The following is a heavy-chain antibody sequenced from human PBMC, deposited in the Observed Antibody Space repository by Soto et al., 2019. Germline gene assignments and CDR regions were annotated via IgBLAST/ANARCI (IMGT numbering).Heavy chain of an antibody. V-gene: IGHV1-69*06. Sequence: ASVKVSCKASRGTFGNYAISWVRQAPGQGLEWMGGTMPVFGTVNYAQKFQGRVTITADKFTNTAYMELSSLRSEDTAIYYCVRVSVPGIYGEDVWGQGTTVTVSS. J-gene: IGHJ6*02. CDR3: VRVSVPGIYGEDV. CDR1: RGTFGNYA. D-gene: IGHD2-2*01. CDR2: TMPVFGTV.